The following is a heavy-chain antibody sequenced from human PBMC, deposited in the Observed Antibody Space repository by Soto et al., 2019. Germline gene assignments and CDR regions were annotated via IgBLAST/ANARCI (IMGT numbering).Heavy chain of an antibody. Sequence: GGSLRLSCAASGFTFSSYTMNWVRQAPGKGLEWVSSISSGSSYIYYADSVKGRFTISRDNAKNSLFLQMNSLRAEDTAVYYCARDILSGGAYPDYWGQGTKVTVSS. CDR2: ISSGSSYI. J-gene: IGHJ4*02. V-gene: IGHV3-21*01. CDR1: GFTFSSYT. D-gene: IGHD3-10*01. CDR3: ARDILSGGAYPDY.